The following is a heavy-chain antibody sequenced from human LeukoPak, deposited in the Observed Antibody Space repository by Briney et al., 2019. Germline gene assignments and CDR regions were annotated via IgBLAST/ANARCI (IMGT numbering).Heavy chain of an antibody. CDR2: INERGTDS. V-gene: IGHV3-74*03. D-gene: IGHD6-19*01. CDR1: GFTFSGHW. J-gene: IGHJ5*02. Sequence: GGSLRLSCTASGFTFSGHWIHWVRQPPGMGLVWVSRINERGTDSMYAESVKGRFTISRDNAKNTVYLQMNSLRAEDTAVYYCAKDPIAVAGNNWFDPWGQGTLVTVSS. CDR3: AKDPIAVAGNNWFDP.